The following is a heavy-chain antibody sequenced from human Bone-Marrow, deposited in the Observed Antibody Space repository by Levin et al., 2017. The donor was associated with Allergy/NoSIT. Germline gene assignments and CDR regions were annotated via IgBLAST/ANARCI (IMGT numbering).Heavy chain of an antibody. J-gene: IGHJ4*02. D-gene: IGHD1-7*01. CDR3: AHRRTGVSQWNYGDFDY. CDR2: IYWDDDK. CDR1: GFSLSTSGVG. V-gene: IGHV2-5*02. Sequence: ESGPTLVKPPQTLTLTCTFSGFSLSTSGVGVGWIRQPPGKALECLALIYWDDDKRYNPSLKSRLTITKDTSKNQVVLTMTNMDPVDTATYYCAHRRTGVSQWNYGDFDYWGQGTLVTVSS.